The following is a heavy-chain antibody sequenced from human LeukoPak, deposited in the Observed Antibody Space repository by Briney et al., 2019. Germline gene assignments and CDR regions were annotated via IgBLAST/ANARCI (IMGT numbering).Heavy chain of an antibody. CDR2: ISGSGDTT. CDR3: AKTLVGTYAFDI. D-gene: IGHD1-26*01. Sequence: PGGSLRLSCAASGFTFSNYPMSWVRQAPGKGLEWVSVISGSGDTTYYADSVKGRFTISRDNSKNTLYLQMNSLRAEDTAVYYCAKTLVGTYAFDIWGQGTMVTVSS. V-gene: IGHV3-23*01. J-gene: IGHJ3*02. CDR1: GFTFSNYP.